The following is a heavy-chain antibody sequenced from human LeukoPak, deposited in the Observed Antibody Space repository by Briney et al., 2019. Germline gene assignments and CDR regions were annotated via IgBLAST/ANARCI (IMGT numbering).Heavy chain of an antibody. V-gene: IGHV4-4*09. CDR1: GSISGYY. D-gene: IGHD2-2*01. J-gene: IGHJ3*02. CDR2: IYTSGST. Sequence: SETLSLTCTVSGSISGYYWSWIRQPPGKGLEWIGYIYTSGSTNYNPSLESRVTISVDTSKNQFSLDLSSVTAADTAVYYCARQECTSTSCLTKNAFDIWGQGTMVTVSS. CDR3: ARQECTSTSCLTKNAFDI.